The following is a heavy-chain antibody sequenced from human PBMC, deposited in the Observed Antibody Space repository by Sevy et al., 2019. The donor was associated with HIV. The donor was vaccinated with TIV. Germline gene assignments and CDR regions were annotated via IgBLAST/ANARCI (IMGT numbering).Heavy chain of an antibody. J-gene: IGHJ4*02. CDR1: GFTFSSYA. V-gene: IGHV3-30-3*01. CDR2: ISYDGSNK. Sequence: GGSLRLSCAASGFTFSSYAMHWVRQAPGKGLEWVAVISYDGSNKYYADSVKGRFTISRDNPKNTLYLQMNSLRAEDTAVYYCARDLESGEGAFDYWGQGTLVTVSS. CDR3: ARDLESGEGAFDY. D-gene: IGHD3-3*01.